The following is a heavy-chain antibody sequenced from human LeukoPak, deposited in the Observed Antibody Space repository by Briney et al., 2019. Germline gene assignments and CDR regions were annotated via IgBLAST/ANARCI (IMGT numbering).Heavy chain of an antibody. D-gene: IGHD6-6*01. CDR2: IHASGPT. CDR3: ARHDAGIAARPFDN. Sequence: SETLSLTCTVSGGSISTYYWSWIRRPPGKGLEWIAYIHASGPTNYNPSLKSRITISVDTSKNQFSLELSSVTAADTAVYYCARHDAGIAARPFDNWGQGTLVTVSS. CDR1: GGSISTYY. V-gene: IGHV4-4*09. J-gene: IGHJ4*02.